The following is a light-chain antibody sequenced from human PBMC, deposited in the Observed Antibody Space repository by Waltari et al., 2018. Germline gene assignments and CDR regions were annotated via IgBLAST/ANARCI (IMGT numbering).Light chain of an antibody. CDR2: DAS. V-gene: IGKV3-11*01. CDR1: QSVGSY. Sequence: EIVLTQSPATLSLSPGERATLSCRASQSVGSYLAWYQQKPGQAPRLLIYDASNRGPGVPARFSGSGSGTDFTLTISSLEPEDFAVYYCQQRSNLPPITFGQGTRLEIK. J-gene: IGKJ5*01. CDR3: QQRSNLPPIT.